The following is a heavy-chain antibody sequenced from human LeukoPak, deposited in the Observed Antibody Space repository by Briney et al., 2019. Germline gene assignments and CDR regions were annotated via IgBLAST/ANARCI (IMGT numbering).Heavy chain of an antibody. CDR1: GLTFSNYW. D-gene: IGHD6-19*01. CDR3: ARGSSDWYGIDY. J-gene: IGHJ4*02. CDR2: INSDGSFT. V-gene: IGHV3-74*01. Sequence: GGSLRLSCAASGLTFSNYWMHWVRQVSGKGLVWVSGINSDGSFTSYADSVKGRFTISRANAKNTLYLQMNSLRAEDTALYYCARGSSDWYGIDYWGQGILVPVSS.